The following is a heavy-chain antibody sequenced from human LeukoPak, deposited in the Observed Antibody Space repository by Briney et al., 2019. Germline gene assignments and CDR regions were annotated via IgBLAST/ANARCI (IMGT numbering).Heavy chain of an antibody. Sequence: GGSLRLSCAASGFTVSSNYMNWVGQAPGKGLEWVSAISGSGSDIYYADSVKGRFTISRDNPKRSLYLQMNSLRAGDTAVYYCARRTFPNDAFDVWGQGTVVTVSS. CDR2: ISGSGSDI. J-gene: IGHJ3*01. D-gene: IGHD1-7*01. CDR1: GFTVSSNY. CDR3: ARRTFPNDAFDV. V-gene: IGHV3-21*01.